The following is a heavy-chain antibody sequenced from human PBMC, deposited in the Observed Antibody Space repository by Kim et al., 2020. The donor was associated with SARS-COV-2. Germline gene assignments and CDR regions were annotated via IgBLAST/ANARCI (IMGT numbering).Heavy chain of an antibody. CDR3: ARHQGYLKVWDV. Sequence: SETLSLTCTVSGGSLRSNYWSWIRQPPGKGLEWIGYIFDSGSTNYNPSLQSRVTISLDTSRNQVSLRLSSVTAADTAVYYCARHQGYLKVWDVWGKGTTVTVSS. CDR2: IFDSGST. CDR1: GGSLRSNY. D-gene: IGHD2-15*01. V-gene: IGHV4-59*08. J-gene: IGHJ6*04.